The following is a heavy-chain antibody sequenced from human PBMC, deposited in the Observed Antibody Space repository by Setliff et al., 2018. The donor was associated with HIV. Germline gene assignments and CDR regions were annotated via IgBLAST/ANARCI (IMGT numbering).Heavy chain of an antibody. Sequence: SETLSLTCAVSGYSISSGYYWGWIRQPPGKGLEWIGTIYHSGSTYYNPSLKSRVTISVDTSKNQFSLRLSSVTAADSAVYYCARRRETIVVVIGIPNWYFDLWGHGTLVTVSS. V-gene: IGHV4-38-2*01. D-gene: IGHD2-21*01. CDR3: ARRRETIVVVIGIPNWYFDL. J-gene: IGHJ2*01. CDR1: GYSISSGYY. CDR2: IYHSGST.